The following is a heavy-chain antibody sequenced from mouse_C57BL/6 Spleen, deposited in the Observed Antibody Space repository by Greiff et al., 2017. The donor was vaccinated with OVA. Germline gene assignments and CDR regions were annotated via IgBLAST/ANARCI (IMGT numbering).Heavy chain of an antibody. J-gene: IGHJ4*01. CDR2: IWRGGST. Sequence: VQLQQSGPGLVQPSQSLSITCTVSGFSLTSYGVHWVRQSPGKGLEWLGVIWRGGSTDYNAAFMSRLSITKDNSKSQVFFKMNSLQADDTAIYYCAKEYYYGSSYDAMDYWGQGTSVTVSS. CDR3: AKEYYYGSSYDAMDY. V-gene: IGHV2-5*01. CDR1: GFSLTSYG. D-gene: IGHD1-1*01.